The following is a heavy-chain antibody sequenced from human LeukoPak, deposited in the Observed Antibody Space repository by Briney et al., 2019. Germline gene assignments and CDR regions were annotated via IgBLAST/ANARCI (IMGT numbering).Heavy chain of an antibody. V-gene: IGHV3-48*01. CDR2: ISSSGSTI. Sequence: GGSLRLSCAASGFTFSSYAMSWVRQAPGKGLEWVSYISSSGSTIYYADSVKGRFTISRDNSKNTLYLQMNSLRAEDTAVYYCAKDRVVRGVSRFDPWGQGTLVTVSS. D-gene: IGHD3-10*01. CDR1: GFTFSSYA. CDR3: AKDRVVRGVSRFDP. J-gene: IGHJ5*02.